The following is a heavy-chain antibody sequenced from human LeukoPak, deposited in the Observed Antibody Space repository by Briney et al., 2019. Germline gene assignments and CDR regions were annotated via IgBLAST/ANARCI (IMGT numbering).Heavy chain of an antibody. Sequence: GGSLRLSCEASGFTFSSYWMSWVRQAPGKGLEWVANIKTDGSEKYYVDSVKGRFTITRDNAKNSLYLQMNSLRAEDTAVYYCARDYTGYFPWGQGTLVIVSS. D-gene: IGHD3-9*01. CDR3: ARDYTGYFP. CDR1: GFTFSSYW. J-gene: IGHJ5*02. V-gene: IGHV3-7*03. CDR2: IKTDGSEK.